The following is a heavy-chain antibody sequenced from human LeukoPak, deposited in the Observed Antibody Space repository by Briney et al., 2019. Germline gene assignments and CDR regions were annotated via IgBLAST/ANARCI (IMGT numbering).Heavy chain of an antibody. Sequence: SETLSLTCAVYGGSFSGYYWSWIRQPPGKGLEWIGEINHSGSTNYNPSLKSRVTVSVDTSKNQFSLKLSSVTAADTAVYYCARFTSFKFSGPPPWGQGTLVTVSS. D-gene: IGHD3-3*01. V-gene: IGHV4-34*01. CDR3: ARFTSFKFSGPPP. CDR2: INHSGST. CDR1: GGSFSGYY. J-gene: IGHJ5*02.